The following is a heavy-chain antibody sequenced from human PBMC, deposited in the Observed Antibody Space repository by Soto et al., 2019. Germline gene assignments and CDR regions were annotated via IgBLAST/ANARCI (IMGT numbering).Heavy chain of an antibody. CDR2: INYDGYS. CDR3: ARHGFGPLHGLVDV. D-gene: IGHD3-10*01. V-gene: IGHV4-59*08. J-gene: IGHJ6*02. Sequence: QVQLQESGPGLVKPSETLSLTCTVSGGSITNYYCSWFRQPPGKGLEWIGYINYDGYSAYNLSLKRRVTLSMDASKTQLSLMLESVTATATAVYYCARHGFGPLHGLVDVWGPGTTVIVSS. CDR1: GGSITNYY.